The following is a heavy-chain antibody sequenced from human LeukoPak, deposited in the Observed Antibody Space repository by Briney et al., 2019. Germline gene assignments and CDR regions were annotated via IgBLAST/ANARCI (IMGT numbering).Heavy chain of an antibody. CDR3: AREPMHYDSSGYYLEAFDI. CDR1: GGSISSYY. CDR2: IYTSGST. Sequence: SETLSLTCTVSGGSISSYYWSWIRQPAGKGLEWIGRIYTSGSTNYNPSLKSRVTMSVDTSKNQFSLKLNSVTAADTAVYYCAREPMHYDSSGYYLEAFDIWGQGTMVTVSS. V-gene: IGHV4-4*07. D-gene: IGHD3-22*01. J-gene: IGHJ3*02.